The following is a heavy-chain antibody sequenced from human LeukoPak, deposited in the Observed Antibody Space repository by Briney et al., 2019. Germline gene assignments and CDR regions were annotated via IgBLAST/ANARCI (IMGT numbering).Heavy chain of an antibody. CDR1: GFTFSSYC. J-gene: IGHJ4*02. V-gene: IGHV3-21*01. D-gene: IGHD3-22*01. CDR3: ARDSHRYYYDSSGYYGPL. CDR2: ISSSSSYI. Sequence: GGSLRLSCAASGFTFSSYCMNWVRQAPGGGLEWLSSISSSSSYIYYADSVKGRFTISRDNAKNSLYLQMNSLRAEDTAVYYCARDSHRYYYDSSGYYGPLWGQGTLVTVSS.